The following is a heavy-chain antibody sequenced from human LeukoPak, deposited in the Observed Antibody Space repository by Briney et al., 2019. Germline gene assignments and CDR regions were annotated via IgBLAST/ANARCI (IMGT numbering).Heavy chain of an antibody. CDR2: ISGSGGST. J-gene: IGHJ4*02. D-gene: IGHD2-2*01. CDR1: GFTFRCYV. Sequence: GGSVRLPRAASGFTFRCYVMLWVGPAPAKGVEGVSAISGSGGSTYYADSVKGWFTISRDNSKNTLCLQMNSLRAEDTAVYYCAKDLDCRSTSCYPDYWGEGTLVTVSS. CDR3: AKDLDCRSTSCYPDY. V-gene: IGHV3-23*01.